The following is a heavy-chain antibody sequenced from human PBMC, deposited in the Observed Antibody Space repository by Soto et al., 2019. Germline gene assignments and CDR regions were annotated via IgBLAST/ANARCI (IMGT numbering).Heavy chain of an antibody. CDR1: GFTFTAYA. D-gene: IGHD2-2*01. CDR3: AKNYQFDS. Sequence: EVQLLESGGGLVQPGGSLRLFCTASGFTFTAYAMSWVRQAPGKGPEWVSSINTAEGGTNYAESVKGRFTISRDNYKNTLYLQMDSLRAEDTAMYYCAKNYQFDSWGQGTLVIVSS. V-gene: IGHV3-23*01. J-gene: IGHJ4*02. CDR2: INTAEGGT.